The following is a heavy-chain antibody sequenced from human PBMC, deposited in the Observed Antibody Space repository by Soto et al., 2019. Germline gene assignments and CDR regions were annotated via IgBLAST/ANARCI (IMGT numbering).Heavy chain of an antibody. CDR1: GYTFTSYG. Sequence: QVPLVQSGAEVKKPGASVKVSCKASGYTFTSYGISWVRQAPGQGLEWMGWISAYNGNTNYAQKLQGRVTMTTDTSTSTAYMELRSLRSDDTAVYYCARTDCSGGSCFPYYYMDVWGKGTTVTVSS. J-gene: IGHJ6*03. CDR2: ISAYNGNT. V-gene: IGHV1-18*01. D-gene: IGHD2-15*01. CDR3: ARTDCSGGSCFPYYYMDV.